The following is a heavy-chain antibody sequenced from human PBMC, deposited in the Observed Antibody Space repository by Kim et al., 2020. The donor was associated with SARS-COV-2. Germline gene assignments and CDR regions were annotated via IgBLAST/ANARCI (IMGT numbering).Heavy chain of an antibody. CDR2: IGISGDNK. V-gene: IGHV3-23*01. CDR1: GFSLSNYA. J-gene: IGHJ1*01. CDR3: VKYTKGSSLGDE. D-gene: IGHD2-2*02. Sequence: GGSLRLSCAASGFSLSNYAMGWVRQAPGKGLEWVSGIGISGDNKPYIDSVKGRVAISKDNSSKILYLQMSSLRAEDTALYFCVKYTKGSSLGDEWGQGTLVTVSS.